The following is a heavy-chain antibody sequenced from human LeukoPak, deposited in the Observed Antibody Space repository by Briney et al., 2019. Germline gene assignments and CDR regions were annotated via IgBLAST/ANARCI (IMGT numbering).Heavy chain of an antibody. V-gene: IGHV3-48*04. D-gene: IGHD5-12*01. CDR1: GFTFSSYS. CDR3: ARDGYSGYDLDY. CDR2: ISGSSTTI. Sequence: PGGSLRLSCAASGFTFSSYSMNWVRQAPGKGLEWVSYISGSSTTIYYADSVKGRFTISRDNAKNSLYLQMNSLRAEDTAVYYCARDGYSGYDLDYWGQGTLVTVSS. J-gene: IGHJ4*02.